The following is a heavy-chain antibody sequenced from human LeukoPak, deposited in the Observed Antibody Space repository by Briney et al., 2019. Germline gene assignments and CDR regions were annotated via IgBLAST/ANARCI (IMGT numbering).Heavy chain of an antibody. D-gene: IGHD2-2*02. V-gene: IGHV3-23*01. CDR3: AKSDCSSTSCYINY. Sequence: GASLRLSCAASGFTFSSYAMSWVRQPPGKGLEWVSAISGSGGSTYYADSVKGRFTISRDNSKNTLYLQMNSLRAEDTAVYYCAKSDCSSTSCYINYWGQGTLVTVSS. CDR1: GFTFSSYA. J-gene: IGHJ4*02. CDR2: ISGSGGST.